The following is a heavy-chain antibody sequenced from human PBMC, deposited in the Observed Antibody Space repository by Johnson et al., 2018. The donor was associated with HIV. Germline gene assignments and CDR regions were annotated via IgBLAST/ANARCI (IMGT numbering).Heavy chain of an antibody. Sequence: QMLLVESGGGLVKPGGSLRLSCAASGFSFSDYYMSWIRQTPGKGLEWVSYISSSGTTVYYADSVKGRFSISRDNAKNSLYLQMDSLRAEDTAVYYCARDYCDLPWGYDAFDIWGQGTMVTVSS. V-gene: IGHV3-11*01. D-gene: IGHD3-16*01. CDR1: GFSFSDYY. CDR2: ISSSGTTV. J-gene: IGHJ3*02. CDR3: ARDYCDLPWGYDAFDI.